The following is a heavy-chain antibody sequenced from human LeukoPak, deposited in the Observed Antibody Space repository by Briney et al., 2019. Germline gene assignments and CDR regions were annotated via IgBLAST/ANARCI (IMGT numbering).Heavy chain of an antibody. J-gene: IGHJ4*02. Sequence: SETLSLTCAVYGGSFSGYYWTWIRQPPGKGLEWIGEIIDTGSTKYNSSLKSRVTISVDTSKNQFSLSLDSVTAADTAVYYCARGRYYYDSSGYRYWGQGTLVTVSS. V-gene: IGHV4-34*01. CDR3: ARGRYYYDSSGYRY. CDR1: GGSFSGYY. CDR2: IIDTGST. D-gene: IGHD3-22*01.